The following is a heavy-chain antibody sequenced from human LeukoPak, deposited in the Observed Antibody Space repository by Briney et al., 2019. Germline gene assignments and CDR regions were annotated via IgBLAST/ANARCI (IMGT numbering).Heavy chain of an antibody. Sequence: GGSLRLSCVGSGFAFSSYHLSWVRQIPGKGLEWLSVVTANSVNIYYADSVKGRFTISRDNSKDTLYLQMNGLRAEDSALYYCANLQKGNYKANFWGQGTLVTVSS. CDR2: VTANSVNI. CDR3: ANLQKGNYKANF. D-gene: IGHD3-10*01. J-gene: IGHJ4*02. V-gene: IGHV3-23*01. CDR1: GFAFSSYH.